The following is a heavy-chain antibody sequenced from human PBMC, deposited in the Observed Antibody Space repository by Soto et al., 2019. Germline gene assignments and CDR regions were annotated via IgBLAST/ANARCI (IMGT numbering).Heavy chain of an antibody. Sequence: ASVKVSCKASGYTFTSYYMHWVRQAPGQGLEWMGIINPSGGSTSYAQKFQGRVTMTRDTSTSTVYMELSSLRSEDTAVYYCARDFNDVATISTGGLDYWGQGTLVTVSS. CDR2: INPSGGST. CDR1: GYTFTSYY. V-gene: IGHV1-46*01. J-gene: IGHJ4*02. D-gene: IGHD1-1*01. CDR3: ARDFNDVATISTGGLDY.